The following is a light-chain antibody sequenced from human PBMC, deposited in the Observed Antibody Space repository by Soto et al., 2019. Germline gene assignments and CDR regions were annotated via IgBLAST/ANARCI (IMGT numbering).Light chain of an antibody. CDR3: QQSYSTLRT. Sequence: DIQMTQSPSSLSASVGDRVTITCRASQSISSYLNWYQQKPGKAPKLLIYAASSLQSGVPSRGSGSGSGTDFTRTISSLQPEDFGTYYCQQSYSTLRTFGQGTKVEIK. CDR1: QSISSY. V-gene: IGKV1-39*01. CDR2: AAS. J-gene: IGKJ1*01.